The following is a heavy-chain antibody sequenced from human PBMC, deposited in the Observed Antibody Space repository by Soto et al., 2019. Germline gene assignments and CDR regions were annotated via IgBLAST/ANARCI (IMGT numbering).Heavy chain of an antibody. Sequence: GGSLRLSCAASGFTFSSYGMHWVRQAPGKGLEWVAVISYDGSNKYYADSVKGRFTISRDNSKNTLYLQMNSLRAEDTAVYYCAKDCVWGGNYYYYGMDVWGQGTTVTVSS. D-gene: IGHD3-16*01. CDR2: ISYDGSNK. J-gene: IGHJ6*02. CDR3: AKDCVWGGNYYYYGMDV. V-gene: IGHV3-30*18. CDR1: GFTFSSYG.